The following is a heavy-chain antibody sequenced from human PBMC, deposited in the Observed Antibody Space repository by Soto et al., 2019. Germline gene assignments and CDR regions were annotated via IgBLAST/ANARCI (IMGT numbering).Heavy chain of an antibody. V-gene: IGHV4-34*01. D-gene: IGHD3-22*01. J-gene: IGHJ4*02. CDR1: GGSFSGYY. Sequence: SETLSLTCAVYGGSFSGYYWSWIRQPPGKGLEWIGEINHSGSTNYNPSLKSRVTISVDTSKNQFSLKLSSVTAADTAVYYCARGLKGFDSSGYYYYFDYWGQGTLVTAPQ. CDR2: INHSGST. CDR3: ARGLKGFDSSGYYYYFDY.